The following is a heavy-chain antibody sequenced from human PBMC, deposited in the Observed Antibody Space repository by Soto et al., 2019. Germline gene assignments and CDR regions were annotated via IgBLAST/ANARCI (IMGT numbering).Heavy chain of an antibody. D-gene: IGHD2-21*01. CDR2: IIPIIDTT. CDR1: GGNFNNYA. J-gene: IGHJ3*01. Sequence: QVQLVQSGAEVKKPGSSVKVSWKASGGNFNNYAISWVRQAPAQGLQWMGGIIPIIDTTHYAQKLQGRVTMSADRGRTTVYMELTGLTSDDSATYFCAREPRDREAFSLWGQGTVVTVSS. CDR3: AREPRDREAFSL. V-gene: IGHV1-69*06.